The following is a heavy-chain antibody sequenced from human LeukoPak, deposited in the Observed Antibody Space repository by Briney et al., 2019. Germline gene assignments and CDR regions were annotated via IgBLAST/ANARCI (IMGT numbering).Heavy chain of an antibody. Sequence: SETLSLTCTVSGGSISGYYWSWIRQPAGKGLEWIGRIYTSGSTNYNPSLKSRVTMSVDTSKNQFSLKLSSVTAADTAVYYCARGQEEYYYDSSGYYLFDYWGQGTLVTVSS. CDR3: ARGQEEYYYDSSGYYLFDY. CDR2: IYTSGST. D-gene: IGHD3-22*01. V-gene: IGHV4-4*07. CDR1: GGSISGYY. J-gene: IGHJ4*02.